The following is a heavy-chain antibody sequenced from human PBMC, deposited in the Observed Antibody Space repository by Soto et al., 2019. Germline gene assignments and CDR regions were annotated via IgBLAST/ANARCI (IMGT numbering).Heavy chain of an antibody. J-gene: IGHJ4*02. Sequence: HEHLVQSGAEVKSPGASLKVSCKASGYSFTGYYIHWVRQAPGQGLEWMGWINTDSGATNYAQNFQGCVTLTSNTSRSPSSMALTSLASNDTAVYYCARGDYGAGGYPVAEFDWWGQGTLVIVS. CDR1: GYSFTGYY. CDR3: ARGDYGAGGYPVAEFDW. CDR2: INTDSGAT. D-gene: IGHD2-8*02. V-gene: IGHV1-2*04.